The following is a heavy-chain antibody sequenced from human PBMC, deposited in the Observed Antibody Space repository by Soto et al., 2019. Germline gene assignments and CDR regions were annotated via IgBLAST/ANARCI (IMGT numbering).Heavy chain of an antibody. Sequence: EVQLVESGGGLVKPGGSLRLACVTSGFTFSNYTMNWVRQAPGKGLEWVSSIGRFGLPIYYADSVKGRFTISRDNAQNSLFLQMNSLRVEDTAVYYCTRGMTGLLDVWGLGTTVTVSS. CDR2: IGRFGLPI. CDR3: TRGMTGLLDV. CDR1: GFTFSNYT. D-gene: IGHD2-21*02. V-gene: IGHV3-21*01. J-gene: IGHJ6*02.